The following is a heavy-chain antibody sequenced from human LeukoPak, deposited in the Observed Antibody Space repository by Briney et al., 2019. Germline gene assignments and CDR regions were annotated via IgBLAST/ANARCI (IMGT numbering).Heavy chain of an antibody. CDR3: AKPQYTSSWYAGFDY. V-gene: IGHV3-23*01. CDR1: GFTFSSHD. CDR2: ISGSGGST. D-gene: IGHD6-13*01. J-gene: IGHJ4*02. Sequence: GGSLRLSCAASGFTFSSHDMNWVRQAPGKGLEWVSAISGSGGSTYYADSVKGRLTISRDNSKNTLYLQMNSLRAEDTAVYYCAKPQYTSSWYAGFDYWGQGTLVTVSS.